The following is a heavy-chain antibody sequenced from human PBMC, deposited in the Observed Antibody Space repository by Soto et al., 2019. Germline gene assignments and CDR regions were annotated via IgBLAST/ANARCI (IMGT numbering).Heavy chain of an antibody. V-gene: IGHV4-31*03. D-gene: IGHD4-17*01. CDR2: IYYSGST. J-gene: IGHJ3*02. Sequence: LSLTCTVSGGSISSGGYYWSWIRQHPGKGLEWIGYIYYSGSTYYNPSLKSRVTISVDTSKNQFSLKLSSVTAADTAVYYCARVRPTDYGDYSAFDIWGQGTMVTVSS. CDR1: GGSISSGGYY. CDR3: ARVRPTDYGDYSAFDI.